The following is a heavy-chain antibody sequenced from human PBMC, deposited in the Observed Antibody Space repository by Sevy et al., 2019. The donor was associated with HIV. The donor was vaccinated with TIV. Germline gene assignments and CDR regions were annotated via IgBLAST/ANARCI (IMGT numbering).Heavy chain of an antibody. CDR3: ARGGPNQQQLDYFDH. CDR1: GVSVSPYY. CDR2: SGST. J-gene: IGHJ4*02. V-gene: IGHV4-59*02. Sequence: SETLSLTCTVSGVSVSPYYWAWIRQLPGKGLECVAFSGSTNYNPSLKRRATTSVDTSKNQFSLKLSSVTAADTAIYYCARGGPNQQQLDYFDHWGQGTLVTVSS. D-gene: IGHD1-1*01.